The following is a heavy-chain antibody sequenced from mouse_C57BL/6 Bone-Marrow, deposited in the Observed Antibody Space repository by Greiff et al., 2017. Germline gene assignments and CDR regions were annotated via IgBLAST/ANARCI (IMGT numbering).Heavy chain of an antibody. CDR2: LYPGDGDT. CDR1: GYAFSSSW. J-gene: IGHJ3*01. V-gene: IGHV1-82*01. D-gene: IGHD1-1*01. CDR3: ARRLRAWFAY. Sequence: VQLQQSGPELVKPGASVKISCKASGYAFSSSWMNWVKQRPGKGLEWIGRLYPGDGDTNYNGKFKGKATLTADKSSSTAYMQLSSLTSEDSAVYFCARRLRAWFAYWGQGTLVTVSA.